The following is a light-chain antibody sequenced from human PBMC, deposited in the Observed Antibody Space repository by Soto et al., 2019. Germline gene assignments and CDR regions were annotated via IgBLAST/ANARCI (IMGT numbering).Light chain of an antibody. V-gene: IGKV1-9*01. CDR3: QQYNSYWT. CDR2: AAS. Sequence: IQLTQSPSSLSASVGDRVTITCRASQGISSFLVWYQQKPGRAPKLLIYAASTLQSGVPSRFSGRGSGTEFTLTISSLQPDDFAAYYCQQYNSYWTFGQGTKVAIK. J-gene: IGKJ1*01. CDR1: QGISSF.